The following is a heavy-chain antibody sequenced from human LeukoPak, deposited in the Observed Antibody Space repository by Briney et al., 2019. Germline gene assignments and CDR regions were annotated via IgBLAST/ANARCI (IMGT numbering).Heavy chain of an antibody. Sequence: PSQTLSLTCTVSGGSISSGSYYWSWIRQPAGKGLEWIGRIYTSGSTNYNPSLKSRVTISVDTSKNQFSLKLSSVTAADTAVYYCARETNGGSDYWGQGTLVTVSS. CDR3: ARETNGGSDY. CDR2: IYTSGST. CDR1: GGSISSGSYY. V-gene: IGHV4-61*02. J-gene: IGHJ4*02. D-gene: IGHD3-16*01.